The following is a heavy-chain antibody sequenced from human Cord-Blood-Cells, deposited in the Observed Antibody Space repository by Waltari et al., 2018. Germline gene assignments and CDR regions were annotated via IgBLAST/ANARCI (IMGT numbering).Heavy chain of an antibody. J-gene: IGHJ4*02. V-gene: IGHV3-49*04. CDR2: IRSKAYGGTT. D-gene: IGHD3-10*01. CDR1: GFTFGDYA. Sequence: EVQLVESGGGLVQPGRSLRLSCTASGFTFGDYAMSWVRQAPGKGLEWVGFIRSKAYGGTTEYAASVKGRCTISRDDSKSIAYLQMNGLKTEDTAVYYCTRDRRVQGLDYWGQGTLVTVSS. CDR3: TRDRRVQGLDY.